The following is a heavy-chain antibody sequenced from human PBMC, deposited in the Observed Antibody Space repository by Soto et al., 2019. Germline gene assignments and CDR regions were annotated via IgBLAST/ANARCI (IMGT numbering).Heavy chain of an antibody. CDR2: IKSNTDGGTT. J-gene: IGHJ3*02. V-gene: IGHV3-15*01. CDR1: GFTFSNAW. D-gene: IGHD3-3*01. CDR3: TTTRMIFGVVIMDDAFDI. Sequence: EVQLVESGGGLVKPGGSLRLSCAASGFTFSNAWMSWVRQAPGKGLEWVGRIKSNTDGGTTDYAAPVKGRFTISRDDSNHTLYLQMDSLKTENAAVYYCTTTRMIFGVVIMDDAFDIWGQGTMVTVSS.